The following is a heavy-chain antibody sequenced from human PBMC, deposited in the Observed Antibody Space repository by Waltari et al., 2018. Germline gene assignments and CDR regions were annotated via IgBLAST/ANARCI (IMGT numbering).Heavy chain of an antibody. CDR2: IYYSGST. CDR1: GGSISSSSYY. Sequence: QLQLQESGPGLVKPSETLSLTCTVSGGSISSSSYYWGWIRQPPGKGLEWIGSIYYSGSTYYNPSLKSRVTISVDTSKNQFSLKLSSVTAADTAVYYCAGHKYSYGPQYFQHWGQGTLVTVSS. V-gene: IGHV4-39*01. D-gene: IGHD5-18*01. CDR3: AGHKYSYGPQYFQH. J-gene: IGHJ1*01.